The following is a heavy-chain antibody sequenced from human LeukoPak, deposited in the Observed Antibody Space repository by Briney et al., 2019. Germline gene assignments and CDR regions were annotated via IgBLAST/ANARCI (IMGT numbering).Heavy chain of an antibody. J-gene: IGHJ5*02. CDR2: IFHTGSS. CDR1: DYSISSGYF. Sequence: PSETLSLTCTVSDYSISSGYFWTWIRQPPGKGLEWIGSIFHTGSSYYNPSLKSPVAISVDTSKNQFSLELSSVTAADTAVYYCARDLGLTISDNWFDPWGQGTLVTVPS. V-gene: IGHV4-38-2*02. D-gene: IGHD3-3*01. CDR3: ARDLGLTISDNWFDP.